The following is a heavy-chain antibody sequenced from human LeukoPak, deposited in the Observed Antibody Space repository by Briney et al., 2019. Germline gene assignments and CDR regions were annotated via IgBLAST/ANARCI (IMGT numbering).Heavy chain of an antibody. CDR3: AKSGSGTYYNPDFDY. CDR1: GFTFSSYA. Sequence: PGGSLRLSCAASGFTFSSYAMTWVRQAPGKGLEWVSGISKRGVSTEYADSVKGRFTISRDNSKNTLYLQMNSLRAEDTAVYYCAKSGSGTYYNPDFDYWGQGTLVTVSS. CDR2: ISKRGVST. V-gene: IGHV3-23*01. D-gene: IGHD3-10*01. J-gene: IGHJ4*02.